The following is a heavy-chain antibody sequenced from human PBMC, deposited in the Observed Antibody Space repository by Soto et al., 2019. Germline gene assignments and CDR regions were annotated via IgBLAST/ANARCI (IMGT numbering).Heavy chain of an antibody. CDR1: GDSVTSHY. V-gene: IGHV4-59*02. CDR3: ARSTVTTGYYYYYYMDV. J-gene: IGHJ6*03. CDR2: MYYSGCT. D-gene: IGHD4-4*01. Sequence: PSETLSLTCSFSGDSVTSHYLTWIRQSPEKGLEWIGYMYYSGCTNYNPSLKSRVTISVDTSKNQFSLKLSSVTAADTAVYYCARSTVTTGYYYYYYMDVWGKGTTVTVSS.